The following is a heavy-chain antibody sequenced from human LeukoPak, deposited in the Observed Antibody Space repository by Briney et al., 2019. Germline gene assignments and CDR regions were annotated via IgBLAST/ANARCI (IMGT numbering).Heavy chain of an antibody. J-gene: IGHJ4*02. V-gene: IGHV3-30-3*01. Sequence: PGGSLRLSCAASGFTFSSYAMHWVRQAPGKGLEWVAVISYDGSNKYYADSVKGRVTISRDNSKNTLHLQMNSLRAEDTAVYYCASGGDGYNLDYWGQGTLVTVSS. CDR3: ASGGDGYNLDY. CDR2: ISYDGSNK. CDR1: GFTFSSYA. D-gene: IGHD5-24*01.